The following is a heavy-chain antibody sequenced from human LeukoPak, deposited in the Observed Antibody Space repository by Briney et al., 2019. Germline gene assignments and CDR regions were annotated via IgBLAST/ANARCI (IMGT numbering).Heavy chain of an antibody. CDR2: IIPILGIA. Sequence: ASVKVSCKASGGTFSSYAISWVRQAPGQGLEWMGRIIPILGIANYAQKFQGRVTITADKSTSTAYMELSSLRSEDTAVYYCAREGPPGDLGYPGLDYWGQGTLVTVSS. D-gene: IGHD3-3*01. V-gene: IGHV1-69*04. CDR1: GGTFSSYA. J-gene: IGHJ4*02. CDR3: AREGPPGDLGYPGLDY.